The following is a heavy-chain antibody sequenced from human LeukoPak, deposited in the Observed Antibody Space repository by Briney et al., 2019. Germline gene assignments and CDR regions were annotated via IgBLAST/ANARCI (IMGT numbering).Heavy chain of an antibody. CDR3: AKGVRITMVRGAFDI. Sequence: PGGSLRLSCAASGFTLDDYAMHWVRQAPGKGLEWVSGISWNSGSIGYADSVKGRFTISRDNAKNSLYLQMNSLRAEDTALYYCAKGVRITMVRGAFDIWGQGTMVTVSS. CDR1: GFTLDDYA. CDR2: ISWNSGSI. V-gene: IGHV3-9*01. D-gene: IGHD3-10*01. J-gene: IGHJ3*02.